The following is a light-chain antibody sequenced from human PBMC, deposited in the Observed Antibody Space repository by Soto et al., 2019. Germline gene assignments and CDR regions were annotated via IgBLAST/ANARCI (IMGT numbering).Light chain of an antibody. J-gene: IGKJ1*01. CDR2: YAS. V-gene: IGKV3-15*01. Sequence: EIVFTQSPATLSVSPGERATLSCRASQSVSSNLAWYQQKPGQAPRLLIYYASTRDTGVPARFSGSGSGTDFTLTISSLQSEDFAVYYCQQYNNWPPSWTFGQGTKVDI. CDR1: QSVSSN. CDR3: QQYNNWPPSWT.